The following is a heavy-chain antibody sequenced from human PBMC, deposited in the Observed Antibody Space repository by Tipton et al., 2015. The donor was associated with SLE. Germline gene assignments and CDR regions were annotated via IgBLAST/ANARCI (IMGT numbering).Heavy chain of an antibody. J-gene: IGHJ4*02. V-gene: IGHV4-34*01. CDR2: INHSGST. CDR1: GGSISSHY. D-gene: IGHD6-19*01. CDR3: ARASSGGGRSSGWFNY. Sequence: TLSLTCTVSGGSISSHYWSWIRQPPGKGLEWIGEINHSGSTNYNPSLKSRVTISVDTSKNQFSLKLSSVTAADTAVYYCARASSGGGRSSGWFNYWGQGTLVTVSS.